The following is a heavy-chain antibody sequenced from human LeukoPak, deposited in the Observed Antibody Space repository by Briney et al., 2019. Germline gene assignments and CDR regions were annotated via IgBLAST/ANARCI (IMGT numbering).Heavy chain of an antibody. J-gene: IGHJ4*02. CDR2: ISYDGSNK. Sequence: GGSLRLSCAASGFTFSSYGMHWVRQAPGKGLEWVILISYDGSNKFYADSVKGRFTISRDNSKNTLYLQMNSLRAEDTAVYYCAKASSSAWYSPFDFWGQGTLVTVSS. CDR1: GFTFSSYG. CDR3: AKASSSAWYSPFDF. V-gene: IGHV3-30*18. D-gene: IGHD6-19*01.